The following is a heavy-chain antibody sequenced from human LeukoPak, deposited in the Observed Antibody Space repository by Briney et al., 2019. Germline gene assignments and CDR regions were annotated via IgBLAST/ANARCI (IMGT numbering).Heavy chain of an antibody. CDR3: ARGSLPFVGIVATIKGWFDP. D-gene: IGHD5-12*01. V-gene: IGHV1-2*02. J-gene: IGHJ5*02. CDR1: GYTFTGQY. CDR2: INPNSGGT. Sequence: ASVKVSCKASGYTFTGQYMHWVRQAPGQGLEWMGWINPNSGGTNYAQKFQGRVTMTRDTSISTAYMELSRLRSDDTAVYYCARGSLPFVGIVATIKGWFDPWGQGTLVTVSS.